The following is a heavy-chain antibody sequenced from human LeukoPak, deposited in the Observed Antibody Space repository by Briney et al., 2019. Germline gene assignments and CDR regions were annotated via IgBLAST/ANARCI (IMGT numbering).Heavy chain of an antibody. J-gene: IGHJ4*02. CDR1: GFTFSRYS. Sequence: GGSLRLSCAASGFTFSRYSMSWVRQAPGKGLEWVSAIRASGDSTYYAESVKGRFTISRDNSKNTLNLQMNSLRAEDTAVYYCAKRSPDVDTGYFDYWGQGTLVTVSS. V-gene: IGHV3-23*01. CDR2: IRASGDST. D-gene: IGHD3/OR15-3a*01. CDR3: AKRSPDVDTGYFDY.